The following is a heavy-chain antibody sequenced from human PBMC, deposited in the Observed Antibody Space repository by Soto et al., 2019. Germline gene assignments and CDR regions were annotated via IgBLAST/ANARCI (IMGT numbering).Heavy chain of an antibody. CDR2: ISSNGGST. V-gene: IGHV3-64*07. CDR3: ARAIQAGGWYYFDF. D-gene: IGHD6-19*01. Sequence: EVQLVESGGGLVQPGGSLRLSCAASGFTFSSYAIHWVRQAPGKGLEYVSGISSNGGSTYNVDSVKGRLTISRDNSKNKLYPQLGSLRAEDMAVYYCARAIQAGGWYYFDFWGQGTLVTVSS. J-gene: IGHJ4*02. CDR1: GFTFSSYA.